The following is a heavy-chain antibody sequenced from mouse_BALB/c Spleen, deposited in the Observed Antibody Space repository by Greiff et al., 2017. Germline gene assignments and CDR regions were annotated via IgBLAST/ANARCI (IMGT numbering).Heavy chain of an antibody. J-gene: IGHJ2*01. D-gene: IGHD3-3*01. V-gene: IGHV7-3*02. Sequence: EVQRVESGGGLVQPGGSLRLSCVTSGFTFTDYYMSWVRQPPGKALEWFGFIRYKANGYTTEYSASVKGRFTISRDNSQSILYLQMNTLRAEDSATYYCASDRGLGCGFDFWGQGTTLTVSS. CDR2: IRYKANGYTT. CDR3: ASDRGLGCGFDF. CDR1: GFTFTDYY.